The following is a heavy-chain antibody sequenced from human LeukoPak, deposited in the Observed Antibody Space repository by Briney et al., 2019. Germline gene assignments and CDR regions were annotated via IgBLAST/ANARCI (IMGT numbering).Heavy chain of an antibody. CDR2: IYYSGST. CDR3: ARHLPNMDV. CDR1: GGSISSSSYY. J-gene: IGHJ6*03. Sequence: PSETLSLTCTVSGGSISSSSYYWGWIRQPPGKGLEWIGSIYYSGSTYYNPSLKSRVTISVDTSKNQFSLKLSSVTAADTAVYYCARHLPNMDVWDKGTTVTVSS. V-gene: IGHV4-39*01.